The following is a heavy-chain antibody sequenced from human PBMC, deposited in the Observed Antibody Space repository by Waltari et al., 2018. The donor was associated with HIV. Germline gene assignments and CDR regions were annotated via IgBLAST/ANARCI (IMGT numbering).Heavy chain of an antibody. CDR1: GFTFSTYS. Sequence: EVQLVESGGGLVQPGGSLRLSCALHGFTFSTYSMRWVRQAPGKGLAWVSCISSSSRYIYYADSVKGRFTISRDNAKNSLFLQMDSLRAEDTAVYYCARDGARQWLVQGGFDYWGQGALVTVSS. J-gene: IGHJ4*02. D-gene: IGHD6-19*01. CDR3: ARDGARQWLVQGGFDY. CDR2: ISSSSRYI. V-gene: IGHV3-21*01.